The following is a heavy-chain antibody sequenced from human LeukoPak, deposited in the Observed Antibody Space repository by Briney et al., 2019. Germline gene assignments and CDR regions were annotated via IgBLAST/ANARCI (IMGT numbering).Heavy chain of an antibody. J-gene: IGHJ4*02. Sequence: GGSLRLSCAASGFTFSSYWMSWVRQAPGKGLEWVANIRPDGGDEHYVDSVKGRFTISRENAKNSLYLQMNSLRAGDTAVYYCAGGGSGCYPDYWGQGTLVTVSS. CDR3: AGGGSGCYPDY. CDR1: GFTFSSYW. CDR2: IRPDGGDE. D-gene: IGHD3-10*01. V-gene: IGHV3-7*01.